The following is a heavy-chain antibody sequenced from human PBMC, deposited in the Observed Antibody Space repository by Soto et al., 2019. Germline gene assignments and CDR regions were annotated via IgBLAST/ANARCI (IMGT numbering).Heavy chain of an antibody. CDR1: GFSLSNAGLG. Sequence: QVTVKESGPVLVKPTETLTLTCTVSGFSLSNAGLGVSWIRQPPGKALEWLAHIFSNDEKYYSTSLKSRLTISKDASKSQVVLIMTNMDPVDTATYYCASTYSTSWYWFDPWGHGTLVTVSS. CDR3: ASTYSTSWYWFDP. CDR2: IFSNDEK. J-gene: IGHJ5*02. V-gene: IGHV2-26*04. D-gene: IGHD6-13*01.